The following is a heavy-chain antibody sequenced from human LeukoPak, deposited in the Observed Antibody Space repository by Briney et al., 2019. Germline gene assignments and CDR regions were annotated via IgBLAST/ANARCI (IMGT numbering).Heavy chain of an antibody. CDR3: AIRYCSGGSCYSGGPYFDY. V-gene: IGHV4-39*01. CDR1: GGSISSSSYY. D-gene: IGHD2-15*01. Sequence: SETLSLTCTVSGGSISSSSYYWGWIRQPPGKGLEWIESIYYSGSTYYNPSLKSRVTISVDTSKNQFSLKLSSVTAADTAVYYCAIRYCSGGSCYSGGPYFDYWGQGTLVTVSS. J-gene: IGHJ4*02. CDR2: IYYSGST.